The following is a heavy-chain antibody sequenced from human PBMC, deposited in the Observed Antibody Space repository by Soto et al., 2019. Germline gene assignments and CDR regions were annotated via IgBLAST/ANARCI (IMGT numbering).Heavy chain of an antibody. CDR3: AKGPGFFDY. J-gene: IGHJ4*02. D-gene: IGHD3-3*01. Sequence: ASVKVSCKASGYSFTNYALHWVRQAPGQRFEWMGWINADNGNTKYSQKFQGRVTITRDTSASTAYMELSSLRSEDTAVYYCAKGPGFFDYWGQGTLVTVSS. CDR2: INADNGNT. CDR1: GYSFTNYA. V-gene: IGHV1-3*01.